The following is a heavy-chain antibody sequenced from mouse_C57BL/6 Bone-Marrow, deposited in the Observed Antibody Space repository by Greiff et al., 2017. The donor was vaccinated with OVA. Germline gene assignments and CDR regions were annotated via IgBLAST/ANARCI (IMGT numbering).Heavy chain of an antibody. CDR3: AREDGAWFAY. Sequence: EVQLQQSGPELVKPGASVKISCKASGYSFTGYYMNWVKQSPEKSLEWIGEINPSTGGTTYNQKFKAKATLTVDKSSSTAYMQLKSLTSEDSAVYYCAREDGAWFAYWGQGTLVTVSA. J-gene: IGHJ3*01. V-gene: IGHV1-42*01. CDR1: GYSFTGYY. CDR2: INPSTGGT.